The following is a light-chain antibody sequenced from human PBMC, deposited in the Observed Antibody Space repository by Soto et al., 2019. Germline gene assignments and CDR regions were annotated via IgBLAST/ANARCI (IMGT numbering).Light chain of an antibody. Sequence: VLTQSPATLSLSPGDSATLSCRVSQSVSSYLAWYQQKPGQAPRLLIYDAYNRATGIPARFSGSGSGTDFTLTISSLEPEDFAVYYCQQRSNWPLITFGQGTRLEIK. CDR3: QQRSNWPLIT. CDR2: DAY. V-gene: IGKV3-11*01. CDR1: QSVSSY. J-gene: IGKJ5*01.